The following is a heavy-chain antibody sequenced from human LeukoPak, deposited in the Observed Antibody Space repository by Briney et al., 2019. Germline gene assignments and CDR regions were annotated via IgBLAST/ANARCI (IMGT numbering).Heavy chain of an antibody. Sequence: GGSLKVYCAASGFAFRGYYMNWIRQAPGKGLEWVSYISSSSSCTNYADSVKGRFTISSDKGENSVNLQRHSLITEDTAVYYCWRAKKSSTSVGRVFDYWGRGTVGRVSS. J-gene: IGHJ4*01. D-gene: IGHD2-2*01. CDR3: WRAKKSSTSVGRVFDY. CDR2: ISSSSSCT. CDR1: GFAFRGYY. V-gene: IGHV3-11*06.